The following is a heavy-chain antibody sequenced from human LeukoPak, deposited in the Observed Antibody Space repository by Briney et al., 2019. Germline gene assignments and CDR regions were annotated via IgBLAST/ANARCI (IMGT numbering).Heavy chain of an antibody. CDR3: ARAVGSGSFQTYYYYMDV. Sequence: SETLSLTCTVSGGSINSYYWSWIRQPPGKGLECIGYIHYAGSTNYNPSLKSRVTMSVDTSKNQFSLKLSSVTAADTAVYYCARAVGSGSFQTYYYYMDVWGKGTTVTISS. J-gene: IGHJ6*03. D-gene: IGHD3-10*01. V-gene: IGHV4-59*12. CDR2: IHYAGST. CDR1: GGSINSYY.